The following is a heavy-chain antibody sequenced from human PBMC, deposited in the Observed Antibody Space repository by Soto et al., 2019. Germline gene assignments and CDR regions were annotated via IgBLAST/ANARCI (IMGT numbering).Heavy chain of an antibody. CDR1: GFIFSDYE. CDR2: ISGSGLTI. V-gene: IGHV3-48*03. Sequence: PGGSLRLSCAASGFIFSDYEINWVRQAPGKGLEWVSYISGSGLTIYYADSVKGRFTISRDNSKNTLYLQMNSLRAEDTAVYYCAKGTSAFDYWGQGTLVTVSS. CDR3: AKGTSAFDY. J-gene: IGHJ4*02.